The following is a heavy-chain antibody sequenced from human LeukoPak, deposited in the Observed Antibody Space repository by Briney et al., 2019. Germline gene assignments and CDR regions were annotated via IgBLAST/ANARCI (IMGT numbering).Heavy chain of an antibody. Sequence: ASVKVSCKVSGYTLTELSIHWVRQAPGKGLEWMGGSDPEDDETIYAQKFQGRVTMTEDTSTETAYMELSSLRSEDTAVYYCATELTYYYGSGRGGGAFDVWAKGQWSPSLQ. CDR2: SDPEDDET. V-gene: IGHV1-24*01. CDR1: GYTLTELS. D-gene: IGHD3-10*01. J-gene: IGHJ3*01. CDR3: ATELTYYYGSGRGGGAFDV.